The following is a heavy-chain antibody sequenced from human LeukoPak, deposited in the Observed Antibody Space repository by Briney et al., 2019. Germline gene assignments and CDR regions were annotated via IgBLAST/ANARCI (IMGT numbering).Heavy chain of an antibody. CDR2: ILYDGSSK. CDR3: ARGAVGATTPFDY. V-gene: IGHV3-30*03. J-gene: IGHJ4*02. D-gene: IGHD1-26*01. Sequence: GGSLRLSCAASGFTFSNYAMHWVRQAPGKGLEWVAVILYDGSSKYYVDSVKGRFTISRDNSKNTLYLQMNSLRAEDTAVYYCARGAVGATTPFDYWGQGTLVTVSS. CDR1: GFTFSNYA.